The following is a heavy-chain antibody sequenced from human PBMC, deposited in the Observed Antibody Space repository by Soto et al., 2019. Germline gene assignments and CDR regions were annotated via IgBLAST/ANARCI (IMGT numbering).Heavy chain of an antibody. CDR3: ARDQAYDYTSPGDYYYYGMDV. Sequence: QVQLQESGPGLVKPSQTLSLTCTVSGGSISSGGHYWNWIRQHPGKGLEWIGYIYYSGSTYYNPSIKSRVTISVDTSTNQFSLNLSSVTAADTAVYYCARDQAYDYTSPGDYYYYGMDVWGQGTTVTVSS. V-gene: IGHV4-31*03. CDR1: GGSISSGGHY. J-gene: IGHJ6*02. D-gene: IGHD4-4*01. CDR2: IYYSGST.